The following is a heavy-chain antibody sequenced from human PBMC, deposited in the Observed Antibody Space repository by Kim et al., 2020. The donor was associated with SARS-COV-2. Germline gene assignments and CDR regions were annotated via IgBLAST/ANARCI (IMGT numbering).Heavy chain of an antibody. CDR3: ARARGGSYSYGMDV. Sequence: ADSVQGRFTISRENSKNTLYLQMNGLRAEDTAVYYCARARGGSYSYGMDVWGQGTTVTVSS. D-gene: IGHD1-26*01. J-gene: IGHJ6*02. V-gene: IGHV3-30*01.